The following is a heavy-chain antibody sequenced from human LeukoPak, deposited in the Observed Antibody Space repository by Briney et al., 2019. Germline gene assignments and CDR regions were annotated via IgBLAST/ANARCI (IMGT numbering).Heavy chain of an antibody. Sequence: SETLSLTCTVSGGAISSSSYYWGWFRQPPGKGLEWIGSIYYSGSTYYNPSLKSRVTISVDTSKNQFSLKLSSVTAADTAVYYCARDWTAAGTPSFDYWGQGTLVTVSS. V-gene: IGHV4-39*07. CDR2: IYYSGST. J-gene: IGHJ4*02. CDR3: ARDWTAAGTPSFDY. D-gene: IGHD6-13*01. CDR1: GGAISSSSYY.